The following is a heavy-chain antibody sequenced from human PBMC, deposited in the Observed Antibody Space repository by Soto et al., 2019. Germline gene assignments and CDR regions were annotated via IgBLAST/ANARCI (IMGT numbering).Heavy chain of an antibody. Sequence: QVQLVESGGGVVQPGRSLRLSCAASGFTFSSYGMHWVRQAPGKGLEWVAVIWYDGSNKYYADSVKGRFTISRDNSKNTLYLQMNSLRAEDTAVYYCARSRIQLWHTPFDYWGQGTLVTVSS. J-gene: IGHJ4*02. V-gene: IGHV3-33*01. CDR3: ARSRIQLWHTPFDY. CDR2: IWYDGSNK. CDR1: GFTFSSYG. D-gene: IGHD5-18*01.